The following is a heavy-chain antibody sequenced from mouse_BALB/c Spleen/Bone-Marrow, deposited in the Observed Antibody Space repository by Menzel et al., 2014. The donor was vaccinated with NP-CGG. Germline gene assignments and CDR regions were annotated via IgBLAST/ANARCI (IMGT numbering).Heavy chain of an antibody. CDR2: IDPENGDT. Sequence: EVKLMEPGAELVRSGASVKLSCTASGFNIKDYYMHWVKQRPEQGLEWIGWIDPENGDTEYAPKFQGKATMTADTSSNTAYLQLSSLTSEDTAVYYCNEGYGNYGYWGQGTTLTVSS. V-gene: IGHV14-4*02. J-gene: IGHJ2*01. CDR1: GFNIKDYY. CDR3: NEGYGNYGY. D-gene: IGHD2-10*02.